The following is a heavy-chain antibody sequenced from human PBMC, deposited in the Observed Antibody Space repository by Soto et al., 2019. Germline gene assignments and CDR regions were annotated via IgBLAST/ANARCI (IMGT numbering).Heavy chain of an antibody. J-gene: IGHJ5*02. CDR1: GASISGFY. CDR3: ARDQTYNNWSKWFDP. Sequence: KPSETLSLTCTVSGASISGFYWSWIRKSAGKGLEWIGRIYATGTTDYNPSLKSRITINSDTSKNQFSLHLNSVTPEDTAVYYCARDQTYNNWSKWFDPWGQGTLVTVSS. D-gene: IGHD1-1*01. CDR2: IYATGTT. V-gene: IGHV4-4*07.